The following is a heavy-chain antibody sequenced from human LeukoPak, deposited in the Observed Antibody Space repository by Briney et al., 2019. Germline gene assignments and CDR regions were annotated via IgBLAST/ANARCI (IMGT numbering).Heavy chain of an antibody. CDR2: IYYSGST. CDR3: ARTTTAYCGGDCYSPNFDY. V-gene: IGHV4-39*01. Sequence: PSETLSLTCTVSGGSISNYYWSWIRQPPGKGLEWIGSIYYSGSTYYNPSLKSRVTISVDTSKNQFSLKLSSVTAADTAVYYCARTTTAYCGGDCYSPNFDYWGQGTLVTVSS. CDR1: GGSISNYY. J-gene: IGHJ4*02. D-gene: IGHD2-21*02.